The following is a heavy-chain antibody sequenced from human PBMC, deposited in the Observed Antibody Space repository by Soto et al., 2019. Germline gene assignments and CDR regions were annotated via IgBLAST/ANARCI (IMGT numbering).Heavy chain of an antibody. Sequence: GGSLILSWAASGFNFGMYCMRWVRQAPGRGLECVSGISGNGGVAYYADSVKGRFTISRDNSKNTLNLQMNGLRAEDTAVYFCARDDARYDLLTAFYFDQWGQGT. J-gene: IGHJ4*02. V-gene: IGHV3-23*01. CDR2: ISGNGGVA. CDR1: GFNFGMYC. CDR3: ARDDARYDLLTAFYFDQ. D-gene: IGHD3-9*01.